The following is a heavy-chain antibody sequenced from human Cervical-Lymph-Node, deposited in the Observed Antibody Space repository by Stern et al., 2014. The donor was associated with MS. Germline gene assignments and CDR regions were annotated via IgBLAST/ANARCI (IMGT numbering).Heavy chain of an antibody. J-gene: IGHJ4*02. CDR2: ISSGGSYI. V-gene: IGHV3-21*01. D-gene: IGHD4-23*01. CDR1: GFTFSSYS. Sequence: VQLVESGGGLVKPGGSLRLSCAASGFTFSSYSMNWVRQAPGKGLEWVACISSGGSYIYYADSLKGRFTIARDNAKNSLYLQMNSLRAEDTAVYYCARGRGGNYRYYFDYWGQGTLVTVSS. CDR3: ARGRGGNYRYYFDY.